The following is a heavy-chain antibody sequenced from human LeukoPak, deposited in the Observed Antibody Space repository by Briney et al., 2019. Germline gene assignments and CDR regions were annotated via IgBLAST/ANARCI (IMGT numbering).Heavy chain of an antibody. Sequence: SSETLSLTCTLSGDSITSSDHYWVWIRQSPGTGLEWIGSVSHSGNTYYKSSLKSRVTVSLDTSKNEFSLILTSVTAADTAEYYCARHLYYSASAFWYIDLWGRGTLVIVSP. J-gene: IGHJ2*01. CDR1: GDSITSSDHY. D-gene: IGHD3-10*01. CDR3: ARHLYYSASAFWYIDL. CDR2: VSHSGNT. V-gene: IGHV4-39*01.